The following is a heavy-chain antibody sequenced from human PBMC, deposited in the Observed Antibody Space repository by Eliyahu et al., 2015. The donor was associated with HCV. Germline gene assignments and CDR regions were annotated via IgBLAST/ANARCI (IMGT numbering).Heavy chain of an antibody. D-gene: IGHD3-9*01. CDR3: AKEDHYDILTGYYNAPFDY. J-gene: IGHJ4*02. CDR2: IXGSGGST. V-gene: IGHV3-23*01. Sequence: EVQLLEXGGGLVQPGGSLRLSCAASGXXFXSYAMSWVRQAPGKGXEWVSAIXGSGGSTYYADSVKGRLTISRDNSKNTLYLQMNSLRAEDTAVYYCAKEDHYDILTGYYNAPFDYWGQGTLVTVSS. CDR1: GXXFXSYA.